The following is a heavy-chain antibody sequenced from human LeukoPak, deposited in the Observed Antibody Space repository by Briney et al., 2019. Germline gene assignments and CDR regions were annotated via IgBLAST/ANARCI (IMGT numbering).Heavy chain of an antibody. J-gene: IGHJ4*02. V-gene: IGHV4-34*01. CDR3: ARGPYYDSSAPADY. CDR2: INHSGST. Sequence: SETLSLTCAVYGGSFSGYYWSWIRQPPGKGLEWIGEINHSGSTNYNPSLKSRATISVDTSKNQFSLKLSSVTTADTAVYYRARGPYYDSSAPADYWGQGTLVTVSS. CDR1: GGSFSGYY. D-gene: IGHD3-22*01.